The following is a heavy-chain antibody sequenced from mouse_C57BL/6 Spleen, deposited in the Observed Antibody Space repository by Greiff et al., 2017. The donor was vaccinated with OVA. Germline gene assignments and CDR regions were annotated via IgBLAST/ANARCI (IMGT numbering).Heavy chain of an antibody. D-gene: IGHD1-1*01. Sequence: VQLQQSGPELVKPGASVKISCKASGYSFTDYNMNWVKQSNGKSLEWIGVINPNYGTTSYNQKFKGKATLTVDQSSSTAYMQLNSLTSEDSAVYYCERAGDLSYYGYWYIDVWGTGTTVTVSS. CDR1: GYSFTDYN. J-gene: IGHJ1*03. CDR3: ERAGDLSYYGYWYIDV. V-gene: IGHV1-39*01. CDR2: INPNYGTT.